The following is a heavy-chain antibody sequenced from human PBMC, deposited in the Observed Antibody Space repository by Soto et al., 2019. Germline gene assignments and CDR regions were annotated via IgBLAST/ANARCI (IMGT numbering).Heavy chain of an antibody. CDR1: GYTFTSYD. Sequence: ASVKVSCKASGYTFTSYDINWVRQATGQGLEWMGWMNPNSGNTGYAQKFQGRVTMTGNTSISTAYMELSSLRSEDTAVYYCAKQEVGAATSGMGDNWFDPWGQGTLVTVSS. CDR2: MNPNSGNT. D-gene: IGHD2-15*01. V-gene: IGHV1-8*01. CDR3: AKQEVGAATSGMGDNWFDP. J-gene: IGHJ5*02.